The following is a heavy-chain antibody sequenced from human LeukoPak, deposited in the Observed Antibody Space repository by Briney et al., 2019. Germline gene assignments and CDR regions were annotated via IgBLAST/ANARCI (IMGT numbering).Heavy chain of an antibody. V-gene: IGHV4-4*07. CDR2: IYTSGGT. CDR1: GDSLSRYY. Sequence: SETLSLTCTVSGDSLSRYYWSWLRQPAGKGLEWIGRIYTSGGTNYNPPLTSRDTTSLDTSRNQFSLKVTSRTAAHTAVYYCARAPIGSHLDYWGPGTLVTVSS. CDR3: ARAPIGSHLDY. J-gene: IGHJ4*02. D-gene: IGHD1-26*01.